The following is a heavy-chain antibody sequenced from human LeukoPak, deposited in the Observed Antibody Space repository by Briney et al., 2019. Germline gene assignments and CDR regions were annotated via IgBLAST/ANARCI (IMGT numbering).Heavy chain of an antibody. CDR1: GFTFSSYA. CDR3: AKDLAGYYYFSGQNDY. D-gene: IGHD3-22*01. J-gene: IGHJ4*02. CDR2: ISGSGGST. Sequence: PGGSLRLSCAASGFTFSSYAMSWVRQAPGKGLEWVSAISGSGGSTYYADPVKGRFTISRDNSKNTLYLQMNSLRAEDTAVYYCAKDLAGYYYFSGQNDYWGQGTLVTVSS. V-gene: IGHV3-23*01.